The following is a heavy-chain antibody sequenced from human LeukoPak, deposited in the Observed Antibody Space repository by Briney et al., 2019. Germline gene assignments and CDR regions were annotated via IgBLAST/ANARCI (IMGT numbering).Heavy chain of an antibody. Sequence: SETLSLTCAVSGGSINSHYWGRIRQPPGKGLEWIGDIYYTGRNNYNPSLKSRVTISVDTSKNLFSLTLTSVLAADTAIYYCVRRDTGWNYFDYWGQGVLLTVSS. CDR2: IYYTGRN. CDR3: VRRDTGWNYFDY. J-gene: IGHJ4*02. CDR1: GGSINSHY. D-gene: IGHD6-19*01. V-gene: IGHV4-59*08.